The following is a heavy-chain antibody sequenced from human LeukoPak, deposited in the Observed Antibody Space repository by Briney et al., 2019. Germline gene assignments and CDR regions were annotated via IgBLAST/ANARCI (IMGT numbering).Heavy chain of an antibody. D-gene: IGHD3-9*01. CDR1: GGSFSGYY. V-gene: IGHV4-34*01. J-gene: IGHJ5*02. CDR2: INHSGST. CDR3: ARDLPYNYDILTGYFRWFDP. Sequence: SETLSLTCAVYGGSFSGYYWSWIRQPPGKGLEWIGEINHSGSTNYNPSLKSRVTISVDTSKNQFSLKLSSVTAADTAVYYCARDLPYNYDILTGYFRWFDPWGQGTLVTVPS.